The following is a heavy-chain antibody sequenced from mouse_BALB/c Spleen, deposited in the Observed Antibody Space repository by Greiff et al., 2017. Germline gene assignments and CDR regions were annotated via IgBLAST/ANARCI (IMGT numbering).Heavy chain of an antibody. J-gene: IGHJ4*01. CDR1: GYAFTNYL. Sequence: QVQLQQSGAELVRPGTSVKVSCKASGYAFTNYLIEWVKQRPGQGLEWIGVINPGSGGTNYNEKFKGKSTLTAVKSSSTAYMQLSSLTSDDSAVYFCARERFPAMDYWGQGTSVTVSS. CDR3: ARERFPAMDY. CDR2: INPGSGGT. V-gene: IGHV1-54*03.